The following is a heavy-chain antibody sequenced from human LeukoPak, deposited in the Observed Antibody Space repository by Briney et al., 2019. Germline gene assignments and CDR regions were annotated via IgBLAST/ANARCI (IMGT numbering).Heavy chain of an antibody. CDR1: GGSISSFY. Sequence: SETLSLTCSGSGGSISSFYWSWIRQPAGKGLEWIGRSYISGSTHYNPPPSSRVAMSVDTSTNQFSLRLTSVTAADTAVYYCARVSTHKTAVDYWGQGTLVTVSS. V-gene: IGHV4-4*07. D-gene: IGHD1-1*01. CDR3: ARVSTHKTAVDY. CDR2: SYISGST. J-gene: IGHJ4*02.